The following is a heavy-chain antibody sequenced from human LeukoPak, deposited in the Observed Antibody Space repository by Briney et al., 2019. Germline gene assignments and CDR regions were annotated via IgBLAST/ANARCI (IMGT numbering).Heavy chain of an antibody. CDR1: GYTFTSYY. CDR2: INPNSGGT. CDR3: ARGGSYLSAFDI. J-gene: IGHJ3*02. Sequence: ASVKASCKASGYTFTSYYMHWVRQAPGQGLEWMGWINPNSGGTNYAQKFQGRVTMTRDTSISTAYMELSRLRSEDTAVYYCARGGSYLSAFDIWGQGTMVTVSS. D-gene: IGHD1-26*01. V-gene: IGHV1-2*02.